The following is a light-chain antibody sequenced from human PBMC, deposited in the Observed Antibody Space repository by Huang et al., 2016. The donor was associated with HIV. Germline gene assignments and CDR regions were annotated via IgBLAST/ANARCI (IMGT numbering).Light chain of an antibody. Sequence: DIQMIQSPSSLSASVGVRVTITCRASQSISSYLNWYQQKPGKAPKLLIYAASSLQSGVPSRFSRSGSWTDFTLTSSSLQPEDCATYYCQQSYSTQYTFGQGTKPEIK. CDR1: QSISSY. CDR2: AAS. J-gene: IGKJ2*01. V-gene: IGKV1-39*01. CDR3: QQSYSTQYT.